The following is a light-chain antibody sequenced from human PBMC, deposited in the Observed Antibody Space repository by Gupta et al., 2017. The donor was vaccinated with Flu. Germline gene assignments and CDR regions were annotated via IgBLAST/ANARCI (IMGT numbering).Light chain of an antibody. J-gene: IGKJ1*01. V-gene: IGKV1-5*03. CDR2: QAS. Sequence: PSTLSASVGDRVSITCRARQSVSRWLAWYQQTPGKAPKLLINQASTLATGVPSRFSGGGSGTEFTLTISSLQPDDFATYHCQQQSNYPWTFGQGTKVEIK. CDR1: QSVSRW. CDR3: QQQSNYPWT.